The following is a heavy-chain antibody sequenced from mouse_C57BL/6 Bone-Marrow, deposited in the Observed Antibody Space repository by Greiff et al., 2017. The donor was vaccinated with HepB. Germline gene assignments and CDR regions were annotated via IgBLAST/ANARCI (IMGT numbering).Heavy chain of an antibody. J-gene: IGHJ2*01. Sequence: EVKVVESGGGLVKPGGSLKLSCAASGFTFSSYAMSWVRQTPEKRLEWVATISDGGSYTYYPDNVKGRFTISRDNAKNNLYLQMSHLKSEDTAMYYCAREGGSVFDYWGQGNTLTVTS. CDR3: AREGGSVFDY. CDR1: GFTFSSYA. D-gene: IGHD1-1*01. CDR2: ISDGGSYT. V-gene: IGHV5-4*01.